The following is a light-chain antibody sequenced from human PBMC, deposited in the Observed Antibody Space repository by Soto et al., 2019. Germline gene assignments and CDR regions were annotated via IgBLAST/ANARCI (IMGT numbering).Light chain of an antibody. J-gene: IGKJ4*01. Sequence: IVLTQSPGTLSLSPGERATLSCRASQSVSSSYLAWYQQKPGQAPRLLIYGASSRATGVPARFSGSGSGTEFTLTISSLQSEDFAVYHCQQYSSSHPLTFGGGTTVDIK. CDR1: QSVSSSY. V-gene: IGKV3-20*01. CDR3: QQYSSSHPLT. CDR2: GAS.